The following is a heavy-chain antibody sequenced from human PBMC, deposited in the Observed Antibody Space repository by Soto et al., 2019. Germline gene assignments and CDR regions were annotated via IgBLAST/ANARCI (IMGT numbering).Heavy chain of an antibody. CDR3: ASRLEVEQQTGENYYYYYMDV. Sequence: SETLSLTCTVSGGSISSGGYYWSWIRQHPGKGLEWIGYIYYSGSTYYNPSLKSRVTISVDTSKNQFSLKLSSVTAADTAVYYCASRLEVEQQTGENYYYYYMDVWGKGTTVTVSS. J-gene: IGHJ6*03. CDR1: GGSISSGGYY. V-gene: IGHV4-31*03. CDR2: IYYSGST. D-gene: IGHD6-13*01.